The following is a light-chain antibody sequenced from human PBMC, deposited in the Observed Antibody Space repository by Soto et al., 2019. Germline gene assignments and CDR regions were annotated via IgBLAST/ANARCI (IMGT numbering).Light chain of an antibody. V-gene: IGKV3-20*01. CDR3: QQYGSSPLIT. Sequence: EIVLTQSPGTLSLSPGERATLSCRASQSVSSSYLAWYQQKPGQAPRLLIYGASSSAAGIPDRFSGSGSGTDFTLAISRLEPEDFAVYYCQQYGSSPLITFGKGTRLEIK. J-gene: IGKJ5*01. CDR1: QSVSSSY. CDR2: GAS.